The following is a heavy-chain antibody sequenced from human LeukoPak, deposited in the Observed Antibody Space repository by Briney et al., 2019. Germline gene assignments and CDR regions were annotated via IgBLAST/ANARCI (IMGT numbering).Heavy chain of an antibody. CDR2: IYPGESDT. D-gene: IGHD3-22*01. Sequence: GESLKISCKGSGYSFTSYWIGWVRQMPGKGLEWIGIIYPGESDTRYSPSFQGQVTISADKSISTAYLQWSSLKASDTAMYYRARLVMDSSGYYQYYYYYGMDVWGQGTTVTVSS. CDR1: GYSFTSYW. CDR3: ARLVMDSSGYYQYYYYYGMDV. J-gene: IGHJ6*02. V-gene: IGHV5-51*01.